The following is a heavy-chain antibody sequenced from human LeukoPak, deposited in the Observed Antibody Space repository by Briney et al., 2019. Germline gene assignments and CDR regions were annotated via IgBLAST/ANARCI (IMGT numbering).Heavy chain of an antibody. Sequence: PSETLSLTCTVSRASMRSFFWSWIRQPPGKGLEWIGHIHYSGTTKYNPSPTSRITLSMDTSKSQVSLRLTSVTAADTAMYYCAASGNSWWEGFFHDWGQGTLVSVSS. CDR3: AASGNSWWEGFFHD. CDR2: IHYSGTT. J-gene: IGHJ1*01. V-gene: IGHV4-59*03. CDR1: RASMRSFF. D-gene: IGHD2-8*02.